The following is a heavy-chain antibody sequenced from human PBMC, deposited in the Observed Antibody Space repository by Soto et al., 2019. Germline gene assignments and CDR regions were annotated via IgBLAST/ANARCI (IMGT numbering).Heavy chain of an antibody. CDR3: ARGGGNRYGAYPYYFDY. D-gene: IGHD5-18*01. CDR2: ISSSSSYI. V-gene: IGHV3-21*01. J-gene: IGHJ4*02. Sequence: GGSLRLSCAASGFTFSSYSMNWVRQAPGKGLEWVSSISSSSSYIYYADSVKGRFTISRDNAKNSLYLQMNSLRAEDTAVYYCARGGGNRYGAYPYYFDYWGQGTLVTVSS. CDR1: GFTFSSYS.